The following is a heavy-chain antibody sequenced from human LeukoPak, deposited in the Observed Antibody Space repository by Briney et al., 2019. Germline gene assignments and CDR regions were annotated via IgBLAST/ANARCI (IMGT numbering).Heavy chain of an antibody. V-gene: IGHV3-30*01. D-gene: IGHD6-6*01. CDR1: GFTFSSYA. CDR2: ISYDGSNK. J-gene: IGHJ4*02. Sequence: SGGSLRLSCAASGFTFSSYAMHWVRQAPGKGLEWVAVISYDGSNKYYADSEKGRFTISRDNSKNTLYLQMNSLRAEDTAVYYCARDISSSSYDYWGQGTLVTVSS. CDR3: ARDISSSSYDY.